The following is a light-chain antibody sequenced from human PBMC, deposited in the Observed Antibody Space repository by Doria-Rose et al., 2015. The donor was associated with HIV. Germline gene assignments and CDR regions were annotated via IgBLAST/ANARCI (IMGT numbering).Light chain of an antibody. CDR3: QHYGNSPLYT. CDR1: QSVRRNS. Sequence: SATLSCRASQSVRRNSLTWYQQRPGQAPRLLIYGASNRAIGIPDRFSGSGSGTDFTLTISRLEPEDFAVYYCQHYGNSPLYTFGQGTKLDIK. V-gene: IGKV3-20*01. J-gene: IGKJ2*01. CDR2: GAS.